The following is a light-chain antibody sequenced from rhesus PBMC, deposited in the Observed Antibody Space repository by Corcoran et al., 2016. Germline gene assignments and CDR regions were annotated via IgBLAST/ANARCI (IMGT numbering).Light chain of an antibody. V-gene: IGKV1-33*02. CDR1: QGISNW. CDR3: QQHNSNPRT. J-gene: IGKJ1*01. CDR2: AAS. Sequence: DIQMTQSPSSLSASVGDRVTITCQASQGISNWLAWSQQKPGKSPKLLIYAASSLQSGVPSRFSGSGYVTEFTLTLSSLQPEDFATYYCQQHNSNPRTFGQGTKVEIK.